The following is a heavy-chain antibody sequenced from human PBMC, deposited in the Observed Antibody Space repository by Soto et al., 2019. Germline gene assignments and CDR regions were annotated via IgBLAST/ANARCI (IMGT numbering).Heavy chain of an antibody. CDR3: ARLYYYDSSGYYYFDY. V-gene: IGHV4-30-4*01. J-gene: IGHJ4*02. Sequence: SETLSLTCTVSGGSISSGDYYWSWIRQPPGKGLEWIGYIYYSGSTYYNPSLKSRVTISVDTSKNQFSLKLSSVTAADTAVYYCARLYYYDSSGYYYFDYWGQGTLVTVSS. D-gene: IGHD3-22*01. CDR1: GGSISSGDYY. CDR2: IYYSGST.